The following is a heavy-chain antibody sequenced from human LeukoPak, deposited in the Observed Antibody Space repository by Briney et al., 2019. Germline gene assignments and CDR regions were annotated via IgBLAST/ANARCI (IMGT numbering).Heavy chain of an antibody. CDR2: ISYDGSNK. Sequence: GGSLRLSCAASGFTFSSYGMHWVRQAPGKGLEWVAVISYDGSNKYYADSVKGRFTISRDNSKNTLYLQMNSLRAEDTAVYYCAKGVYSSGWPYCFDYWGQATLVTVSS. CDR3: AKGVYSSGWPYCFDY. CDR1: GFTFSSYG. V-gene: IGHV3-30*18. J-gene: IGHJ4*02. D-gene: IGHD6-19*01.